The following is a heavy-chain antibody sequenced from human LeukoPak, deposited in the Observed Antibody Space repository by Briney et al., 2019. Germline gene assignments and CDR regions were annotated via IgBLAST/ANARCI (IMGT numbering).Heavy chain of an antibody. CDR2: ISYDGSNK. CDR3: AKGPIASAAPFNYYGTDV. V-gene: IGHV3-30*18. J-gene: IGHJ6*02. CDR1: GFTFSSYG. D-gene: IGHD2-2*01. Sequence: GGSLRLSCAASGFTFSSYGMHWVRQAPGKGLEWVAIISYDGSNKYYADSVKGRFTISRDNSKNTLYLQMNSLRAEDSAVYYCAKGPIASAAPFNYYGTDVWGQGTTVTVSS.